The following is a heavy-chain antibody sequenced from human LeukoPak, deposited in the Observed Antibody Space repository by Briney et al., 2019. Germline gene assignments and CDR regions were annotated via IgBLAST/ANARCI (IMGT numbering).Heavy chain of an antibody. J-gene: IGHJ5*02. CDR1: GYTFTDYF. D-gene: IGHD4/OR15-4a*01. CDR3: ARAYEYGWFDP. CDR2: INPKSGAT. V-gene: IGHV1-2*02. Sequence: ASVKVSCKASGYTFTDYFVHWVRQAPGQGLEWMGWINPKSGATNYAQRFQGRVTMTSDTSITTAYMELSRLGSDDTAVYYCARAYEYGWFDPWGQGTLVTVSS.